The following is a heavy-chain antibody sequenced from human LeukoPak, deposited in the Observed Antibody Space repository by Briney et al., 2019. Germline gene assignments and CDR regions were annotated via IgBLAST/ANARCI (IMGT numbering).Heavy chain of an antibody. CDR3: ARDPSYYYDSSGPDSD. J-gene: IGHJ4*02. Sequence: GGSLRLSCAASGFTFSSYSMNWVRQAPGKGLEWVSSISSSSSYIYYADSVKGRFTISRDNAKNSLYLQMNSLRAEDTAVYYCARDPSYYYDSSGPDSDWGQGTLVTVSS. CDR1: GFTFSSYS. D-gene: IGHD3-22*01. V-gene: IGHV3-21*01. CDR2: ISSSSSYI.